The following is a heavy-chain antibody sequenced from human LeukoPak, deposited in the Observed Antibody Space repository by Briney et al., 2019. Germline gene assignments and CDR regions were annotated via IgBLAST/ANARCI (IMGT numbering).Heavy chain of an antibody. CDR2: ISAYNGNT. D-gene: IGHD6-13*01. Sequence: GASVKVSCKASGYTFISYGISWVRQAPGQGLEWMGWISAYNGNTNYAQKFQGRVTMTTDTSTGTAYMELRSLRFDDTAVYYCARDGLRIAVTGLFDYWGQGTLVTVSS. CDR3: ARDGLRIAVTGLFDY. J-gene: IGHJ4*02. CDR1: GYTFISYG. V-gene: IGHV1-18*01.